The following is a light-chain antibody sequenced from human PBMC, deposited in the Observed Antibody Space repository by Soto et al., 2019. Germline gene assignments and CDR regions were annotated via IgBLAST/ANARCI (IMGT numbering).Light chain of an antibody. V-gene: IGKV3-11*01. CDR3: QQRSNWPPIT. CDR2: DAS. J-gene: IGKJ1*01. Sequence: TQSPATLSVYPGERATLSCRASQSISSNLAWYQQKPGQAPRLLIYDASNRATGIPARFSGSGSGTDFTLTISSLEPEDFAVYYCQQRSNWPPITLGQGSKVDVK. CDR1: QSISSN.